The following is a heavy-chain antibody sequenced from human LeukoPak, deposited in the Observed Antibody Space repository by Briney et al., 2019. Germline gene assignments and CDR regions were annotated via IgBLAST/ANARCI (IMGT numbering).Heavy chain of an antibody. Sequence: GSLRLSCAASGFTFSSYSMNWVRQPPGKGLEWIGEINHSGSTNYNPSLKSRVTISVDTSKNQFSLKLSSVTAADTAVYYCAREGRRRYYDSSGYYGGRAFDIWGQGTMVTVSS. CDR1: GFTFSSYS. J-gene: IGHJ3*02. CDR3: AREGRRRYYDSSGYYGGRAFDI. CDR2: INHSGST. D-gene: IGHD3-22*01. V-gene: IGHV4-34*01.